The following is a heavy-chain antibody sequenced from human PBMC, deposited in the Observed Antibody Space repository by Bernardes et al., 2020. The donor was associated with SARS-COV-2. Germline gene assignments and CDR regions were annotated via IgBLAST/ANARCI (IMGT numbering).Heavy chain of an antibody. CDR2: ISTSGRTQ. CDR3: ASQPCAGDCYWVDY. J-gene: IGHJ4*02. V-gene: IGHV3-48*03. D-gene: IGHD2-21*01. Sequence: GGSLRLSCAASGFTFSSFEMNWVRQAPGKGLAWVAYISTSGRTQYYADSVKGRFTISRDNAKYSLFLQMNSLRAEDTAVYYCASQPCAGDCYWVDYWGRGTQVTVSS. CDR1: GFTFSSFE.